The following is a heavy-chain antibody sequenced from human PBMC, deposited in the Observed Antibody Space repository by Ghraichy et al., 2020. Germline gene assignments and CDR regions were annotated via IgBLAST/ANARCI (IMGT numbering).Heavy chain of an antibody. D-gene: IGHD7-27*01. CDR1: GYSFTYRY. CDR3: AVSRTGEGPQDAFDT. Sequence: SVKVSCKTSGYSFTYRYLHWVRQAPGQALEWMAWITFLTGNTYYARTFQDRVVITRDVSVSTAYMGLSSLRSEDTAMYFCAVSRTGEGPQDAFDTGGQGTMVTVSS. CDR2: ITFLTGNT. V-gene: IGHV1-45*02. J-gene: IGHJ3*02.